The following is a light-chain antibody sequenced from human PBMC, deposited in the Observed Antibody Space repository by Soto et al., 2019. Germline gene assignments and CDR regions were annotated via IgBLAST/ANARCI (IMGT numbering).Light chain of an antibody. CDR2: GAS. Sequence: EIVLTQSPGTLSLSPGERATLSCRASQSVASRNLACYQQKSGKAPRLLIYGASSRAIHTPDRFSGSGSGTDFTLTISGLEPEDFAVYYCQHFGNSLWTFGQGTKVDIK. CDR1: QSVASRN. J-gene: IGKJ1*01. V-gene: IGKV3-20*01. CDR3: QHFGNSLWT.